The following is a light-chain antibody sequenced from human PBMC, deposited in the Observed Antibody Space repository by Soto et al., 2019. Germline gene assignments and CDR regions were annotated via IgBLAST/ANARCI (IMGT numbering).Light chain of an antibody. V-gene: IGLV1-40*01. J-gene: IGLJ3*02. CDR2: DNT. CDR1: SSNIGADYD. Sequence: QAVVTQPPSVSGAPGQRVTISCTGSSSNIGADYDIHWYQQLPGTAPRLLIYDNTNRPSGVPDRFSGSKSVTSASLAITGLQAEDEADYYCQSYNSSLSGTVFGGGTKLTVL. CDR3: QSYNSSLSGTV.